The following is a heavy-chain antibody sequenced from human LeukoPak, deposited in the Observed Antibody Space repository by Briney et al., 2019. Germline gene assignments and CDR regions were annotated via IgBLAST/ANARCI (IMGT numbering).Heavy chain of an antibody. CDR2: FSGSGGST. V-gene: IGHV3-23*01. CDR3: AKDLGGIAVAGTGY. D-gene: IGHD6-19*01. Sequence: GGSLRLSCAASGLTFSSYALSWARQAPGKGLDWVSAFSGSGGSTYYADSVKGRLTISRDNSKNTLYLQMNSLRAEDTAVYYCAKDLGGIAVAGTGYWGQGTLVTVSS. J-gene: IGHJ4*02. CDR1: GLTFSSYA.